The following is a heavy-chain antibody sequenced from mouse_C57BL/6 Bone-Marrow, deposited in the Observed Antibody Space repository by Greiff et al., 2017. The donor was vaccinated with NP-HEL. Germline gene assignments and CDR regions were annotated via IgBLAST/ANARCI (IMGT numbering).Heavy chain of an antibody. V-gene: IGHV1-85*01. CDR1: GYTFTSYD. Sequence: VHLVESGPELVKPGASVKLSCKASGYTFTSYDINWVKQRPGQGLEWIGWIYPRDGSTKYNEKFKGKATLTVDTSSSTAYMELHSLTSEDSAVYFCASPLRFAYWGQGTLVTVSA. CDR3: ASPLRFAY. D-gene: IGHD6-1*01. J-gene: IGHJ3*01. CDR2: IYPRDGST.